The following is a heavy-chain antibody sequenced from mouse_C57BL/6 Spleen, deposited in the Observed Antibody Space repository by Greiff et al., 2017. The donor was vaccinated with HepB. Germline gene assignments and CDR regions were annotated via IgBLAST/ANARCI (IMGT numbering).Heavy chain of an antibody. J-gene: IGHJ3*01. Sequence: VQLKESGGDLVKPGGSLKLSCAASGFTFSSYGMSWVRQTPDKRLEWVATISSGGSYTYYPDSVKGRFTISRDNAKNTLYLQMSSLKSEDTAMYYCARQGATMVTTGFAYWGQGTLVTVSA. CDR3: ARQGATMVTTGFAY. CDR2: ISSGGSYT. D-gene: IGHD2-2*01. V-gene: IGHV5-6*01. CDR1: GFTFSSYG.